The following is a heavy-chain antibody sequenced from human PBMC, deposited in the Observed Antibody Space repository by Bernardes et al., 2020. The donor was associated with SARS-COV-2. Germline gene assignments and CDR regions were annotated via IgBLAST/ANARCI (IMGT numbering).Heavy chain of an antibody. D-gene: IGHD3-3*01. CDR2: IYCSSST. V-gene: IGHV4-39*01. J-gene: IGHJ4*02. CDR3: ARQQLGGVTIFGVGTTDRYFDY. CDR1: GCSISSSSYY. Sequence: SETLSLTCTVSGCSISSSSYYWGWIRPPPGKGLEWIGSIYCSSSTYYNPSLKSRVTRTVDTAKNQFYLKLSSVTAADTAVYYCARQQLGGVTIFGVGTTDRYFDYWGQGTLVTVSS.